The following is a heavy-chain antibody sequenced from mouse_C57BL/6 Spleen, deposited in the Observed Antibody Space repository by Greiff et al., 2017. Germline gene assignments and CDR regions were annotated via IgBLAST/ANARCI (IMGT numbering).Heavy chain of an antibody. J-gene: IGHJ3*01. CDR1: GFTFSSYA. V-gene: IGHV5-4*01. Sequence: EVHLVESGGGLVKPGGSLKLSCAASGFTFSSYAMSWVRQTPEKRLEWVATISDGGSYTYYPDNVKGRFTISRDNAKNNLYLQMSHLKSEDTAMYYCARDHDKGWFAYWGQGTLVTVSA. CDR3: ARDHDKGWFAY. CDR2: ISDGGSYT. D-gene: IGHD1-3*01.